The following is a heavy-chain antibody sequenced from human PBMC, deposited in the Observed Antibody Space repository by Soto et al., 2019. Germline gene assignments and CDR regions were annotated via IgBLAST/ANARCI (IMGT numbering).Heavy chain of an antibody. Sequence: SETVSVTGAVSGGSLSSGVYACSWIRQPPWRALEWIGCMFHSGGTNYNPSLKSRVTMSVDKSKNQFSLKLSSVTAADTALYYCARGPTYQTYKDNRSAHQFDYWGQGTLVTVPS. V-gene: IGHV4-30-2*01. J-gene: IGHJ4*02. CDR1: GGSLSSGVYA. D-gene: IGHD2-15*01. CDR3: ARGPTYQTYKDNRSAHQFDY. CDR2: MFHSGGT.